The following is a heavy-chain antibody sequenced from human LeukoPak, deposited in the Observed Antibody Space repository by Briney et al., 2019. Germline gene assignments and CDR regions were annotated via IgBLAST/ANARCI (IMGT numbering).Heavy chain of an antibody. Sequence: SETLSLTCAVYGGSFSGYYWSWIRQPPGKGLEWIGEINHSGSTNYNPSLKSRVTISVDTSKNQFSLKLSSVTAADTAVYYCARHALRTRIVVAPAASYYYYMDVWGKGTTVTVSS. CDR3: ARHALRTRIVVAPAASYYYYMDV. V-gene: IGHV4-34*01. J-gene: IGHJ6*03. CDR1: GGSFSGYY. CDR2: INHSGST. D-gene: IGHD2-2*01.